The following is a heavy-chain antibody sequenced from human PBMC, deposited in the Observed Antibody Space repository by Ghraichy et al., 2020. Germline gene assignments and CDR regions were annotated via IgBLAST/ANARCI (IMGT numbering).Heavy chain of an antibody. J-gene: IGHJ4*02. CDR2: VSGSSSSV. Sequence: GGSLRLSCAASGFTFSSYAMNWVRQAPGKGLEWVSYVSGSSSSVYYADSVKGRFTISRDNAKTSLYLQMDSLRDEDTAVYYCARDATSSAWGFDYWGQGALVPVSS. D-gene: IGHD6-19*01. CDR1: GFTFSSYA. V-gene: IGHV3-48*02. CDR3: ARDATSSAWGFDY.